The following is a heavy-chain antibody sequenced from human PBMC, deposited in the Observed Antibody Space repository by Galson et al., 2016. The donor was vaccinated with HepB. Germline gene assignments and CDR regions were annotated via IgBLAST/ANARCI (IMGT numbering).Heavy chain of an antibody. Sequence: TLSLTCTVSGGSISSGDYYWSWIRQPPGKGLEWIGYTHYSGSTYYNPSLKSRVTISVDTSNNHFSLRLTSVTAADTALYYCARQYRGGPSDYWGQGTLVIVSS. CDR3: ARQYRGGPSDY. V-gene: IGHV4-30-4*01. CDR1: GGSISSGDYY. CDR2: THYSGST. D-gene: IGHD5-12*01. J-gene: IGHJ4*02.